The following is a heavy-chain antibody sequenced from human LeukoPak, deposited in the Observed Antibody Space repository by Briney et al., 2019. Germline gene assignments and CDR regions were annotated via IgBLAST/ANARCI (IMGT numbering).Heavy chain of an antibody. CDR2: IDSNGGGA. V-gene: IGHV3-74*03. J-gene: IGHJ4*02. CDR1: GFTFNIYW. Sequence: RPGGSLRLSCAPSGFTFNIYWMQWVRHVPGKGLVWVSRIDSNGGGATYADSVKGRFTTSRDNGNNTMYLQMNSLRAEDTAIYYCARAKYSSRWSLDYWGQETLVTVSS. CDR3: ARAKYSSRWSLDY. D-gene: IGHD6-13*01.